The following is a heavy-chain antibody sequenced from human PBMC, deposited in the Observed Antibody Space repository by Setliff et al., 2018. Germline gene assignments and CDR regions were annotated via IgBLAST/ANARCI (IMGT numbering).Heavy chain of an antibody. J-gene: IGHJ6*04. CDR2: IGDNGKT. CDR1: VGSISGQF. CDR3: ARGQASIFGVINNLDV. D-gene: IGHD3-3*01. V-gene: IGHV4-59*11. Sequence: SETLSLTCTVSVGSISGQFWTWVRQAPGKGLDWIGYIGDNGKTEYNPSLKSRVTMSADTSKNQLSLKLTSVTAADTAVYFCARGQASIFGVINNLDVWGNGTTVTAPQ.